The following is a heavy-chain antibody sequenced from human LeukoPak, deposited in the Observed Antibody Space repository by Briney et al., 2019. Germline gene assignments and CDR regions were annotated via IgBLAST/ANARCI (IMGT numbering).Heavy chain of an antibody. V-gene: IGHV3-21*01. CDR3: AREGSGQKGDY. CDR1: GFTFSSYS. CDR2: ISSSSSYI. D-gene: IGHD2-15*01. Sequence: GGSLRLSCAASGFTFSSYSMNWVRQAPGKGLEWVSSISSSSSYIYYADSVKGRYTISRDNSKNTLYLQMNSLRAEDTAVYYCAREGSGQKGDYWGQGTLVTVSS. J-gene: IGHJ4*02.